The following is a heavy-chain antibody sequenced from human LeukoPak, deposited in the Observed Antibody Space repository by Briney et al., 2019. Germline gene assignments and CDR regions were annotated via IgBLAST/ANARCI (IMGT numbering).Heavy chain of an antibody. Sequence: ASVKVSCKVSGYTLTELSMHWVRQAPGKGLEWMEGFDPEDGETIYAQKFQGRVTMTEDTSTDTAYMELSSLRSEDTAVYYCATVRDSSGWSEYIFDYWGQGTLVTVSS. V-gene: IGHV1-24*01. CDR3: ATVRDSSGWSEYIFDY. J-gene: IGHJ4*02. CDR1: GYTLTELS. D-gene: IGHD6-19*01. CDR2: FDPEDGET.